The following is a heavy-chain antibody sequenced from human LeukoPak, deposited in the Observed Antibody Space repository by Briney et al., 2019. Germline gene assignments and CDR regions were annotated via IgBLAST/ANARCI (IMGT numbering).Heavy chain of an antibody. CDR3: AREGFVASFDY. CDR2: ISSSSSYI. J-gene: IGHJ4*02. CDR1: GFTFSSYS. Sequence: GGSLRLFCAASGFTFSSYSMNWVRQAPGKGLEWVSSISSSSSYIYYADSVKGRFTISRDNAKNSLYLQMNSLRAEDTAVYYCAREGFVASFDYWGQGTLVTVSS. D-gene: IGHD3-16*01. V-gene: IGHV3-21*01.